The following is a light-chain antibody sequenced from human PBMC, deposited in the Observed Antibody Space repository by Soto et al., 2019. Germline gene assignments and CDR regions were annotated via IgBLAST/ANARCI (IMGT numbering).Light chain of an antibody. CDR3: QQYGRSPLVT. CDR2: VAS. V-gene: IGKV3-20*01. Sequence: EIVLTQSPGTLSLSPGERATLSCRASQSVSRSYLAWYQQKPGQAPRLLIYVASSRATGIPDRFSGSGSGTDLTLAISRLEPEDFAVYYCQQYGRSPLVTFGQGTQLEIK. CDR1: QSVSRSY. J-gene: IGKJ5*01.